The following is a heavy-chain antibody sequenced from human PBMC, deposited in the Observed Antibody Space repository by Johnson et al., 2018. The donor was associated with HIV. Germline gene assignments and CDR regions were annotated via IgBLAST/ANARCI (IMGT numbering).Heavy chain of an antibody. Sequence: VQLVESGGGLVQPGGSRRLSCAASGFIFRSSAMSWVRQAPGKGLEWVAAISGSGSSTYYADSVKGRFTISRDNSKNTLYLQMNILRVEDTAEYYCTSIPPPKLDGAFDIWGQGTMVTVSS. CDR1: GFIFRSSA. D-gene: IGHD5-24*01. V-gene: IGHV3-23*04. CDR2: ISGSGSST. J-gene: IGHJ3*02. CDR3: TSIPPPKLDGAFDI.